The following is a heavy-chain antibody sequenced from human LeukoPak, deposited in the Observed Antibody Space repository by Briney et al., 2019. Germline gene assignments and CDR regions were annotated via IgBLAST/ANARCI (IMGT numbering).Heavy chain of an antibody. V-gene: IGHV4-34*01. J-gene: IGHJ6*02. CDR1: GGSFSGYY. CDR2: INHSGST. CDR3: ARGRAPYYYYGMDV. Sequence: SETLSLTCAVYGGSFSGYYWNWIRQPPGKGLEWIGEINHSGSTNYNPSLKSRVTISVDTSKNQFSLKLSSVTAADTAVYYCARGRAPYYYYGMDVWGQGTTVTVSS.